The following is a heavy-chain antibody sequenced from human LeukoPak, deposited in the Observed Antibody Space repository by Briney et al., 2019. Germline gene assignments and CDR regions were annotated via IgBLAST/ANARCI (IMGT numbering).Heavy chain of an antibody. J-gene: IGHJ4*02. D-gene: IGHD1-26*01. CDR2: IYSSGST. CDR1: GGSISSSSYY. Sequence: SSETLSLTCTVSGGSISSSSYYWGWIRQPPGKGLEWIGSIYSSGSTYYNPSLKSRVTISVDTSKNQFSLKLTSLTAADTAVYYCARPKVGATRGFDYWGQGTLVTVSS. CDR3: ARPKVGATRGFDY. V-gene: IGHV4-39*01.